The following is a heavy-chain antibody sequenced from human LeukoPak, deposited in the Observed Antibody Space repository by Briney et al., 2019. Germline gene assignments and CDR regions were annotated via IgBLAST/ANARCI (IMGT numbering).Heavy chain of an antibody. J-gene: IGHJ4*02. CDR3: ARVGGYDFWGGYWDY. CDR2: IYYSGST. Sequence: SETLSLTCTVSGGSISSYYWSWIRQPPGKGLEWIGYIYYSGSTNYNPSLKSRVPISVDTSKNQFSLKLSSVTAADQPGYYWARVGGYDFWGGYWDYWGQGTLVTVSS. D-gene: IGHD3-3*01. CDR1: GGSISSYY. V-gene: IGHV4-59*12.